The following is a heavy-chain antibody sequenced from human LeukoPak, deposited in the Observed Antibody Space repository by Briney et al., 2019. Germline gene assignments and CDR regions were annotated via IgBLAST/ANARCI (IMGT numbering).Heavy chain of an antibody. J-gene: IGHJ4*02. CDR2: INHSGST. CDR1: GGSFSGYY. CDR3: ARGRYYYDSSGLRSYYFDY. Sequence: PSETLSLTCAVYGGSFSGYYWSWIRQPPGKGLEWIGEINHSGSTNYNPSLKSRVTISVDTSKNQFSLKLSSVTAADTAVYYCARGRYYYDSSGLRSYYFDYWGQGTLVTVSS. D-gene: IGHD3-22*01. V-gene: IGHV4-34*01.